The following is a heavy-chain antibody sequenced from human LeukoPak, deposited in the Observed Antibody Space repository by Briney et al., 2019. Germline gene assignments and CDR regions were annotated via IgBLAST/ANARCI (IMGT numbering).Heavy chain of an antibody. D-gene: IGHD1-26*01. CDR1: GGSISSYY. J-gene: IGHJ4*02. CDR2: IYYSGST. CDR3: ARVYSIVGATTIDY. Sequence: SETLSLTCTVSGGSISSYYWSWIRQPAGKGLEWIGYIYYSGSTNYNPSLKSRVTISVDTSKNQFSLKLSSVTAADTAAYYCARVYSIVGATTIDYWGQGTLVTVSS. V-gene: IGHV4-59*01.